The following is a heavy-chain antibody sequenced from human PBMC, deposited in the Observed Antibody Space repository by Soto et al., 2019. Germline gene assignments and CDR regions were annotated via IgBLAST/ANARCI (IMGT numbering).Heavy chain of an antibody. V-gene: IGHV1-2*04. CDR2: INPNSGGT. D-gene: IGHD2-15*01. CDR1: GYTFTGYY. CDR3: ARGYLGYCSGGSCWSDWFDP. J-gene: IGHJ5*02. Sequence: ASVKVSCKASGYTFTGYYMHWVRQAPGQGLEWMGWINPNSGGTNYAQKFQGWVTMTRDTSISTAYMELSRLRSDHTAVYYCARGYLGYCSGGSCWSDWFDPWGQGTLVTVSS.